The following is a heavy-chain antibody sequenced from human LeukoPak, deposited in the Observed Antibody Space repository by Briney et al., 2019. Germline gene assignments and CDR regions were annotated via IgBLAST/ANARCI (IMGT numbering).Heavy chain of an antibody. CDR3: ARDKVTY. V-gene: IGHV3-7*01. Sequence: GGSLRLSCAASGFTFSDYWTTWVRQAPGKGLEWVANIKTDGSDKSYVDSVKGRFTISRDNAKNSLYLQMNSLRAEDTAVYYCARDKVTYWGQGTLVTVSS. J-gene: IGHJ4*02. CDR2: IKTDGSDK. CDR1: GFTFSDYW.